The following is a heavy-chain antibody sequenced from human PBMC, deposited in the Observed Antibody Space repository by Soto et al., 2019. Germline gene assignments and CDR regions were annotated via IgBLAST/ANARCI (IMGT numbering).Heavy chain of an antibody. CDR1: GGSISSSY. CDR2: ISFSGST. V-gene: IGHV4-59*12. Sequence: PSETLSLTCTVSGGSISSSYWTWVRQPPGKGLEWIGYISFSGSTSHNSYNPSLKSRVTISVDASKNQFSLKLSSVTAADTAVYYCAGDPYGGPIDYWGQGTLVTVSS. J-gene: IGHJ4*02. D-gene: IGHD4-17*01. CDR3: AGDPYGGPIDY.